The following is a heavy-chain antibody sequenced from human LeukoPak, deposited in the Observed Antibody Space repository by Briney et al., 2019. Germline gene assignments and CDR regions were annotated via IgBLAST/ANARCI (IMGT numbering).Heavy chain of an antibody. CDR1: GSSISSYY. CDR3: ARGGDGYNYFDY. V-gene: IGHV4-4*07. Sequence: SETLSLTCTVSGSSISSYYWGWIRQPAGKGLEWIGRIYASGSANYNPSLKSRVTMSVDTSKNQFSLKLSSVTAADTAVYYCARGGDGYNYFDYWGQGTLVTVSS. CDR2: IYASGSA. J-gene: IGHJ4*02. D-gene: IGHD5-24*01.